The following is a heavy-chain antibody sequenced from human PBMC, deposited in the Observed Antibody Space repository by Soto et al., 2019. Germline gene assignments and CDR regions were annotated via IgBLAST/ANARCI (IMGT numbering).Heavy chain of an antibody. CDR1: GGSISSYY. V-gene: IGHV4-59*01. CDR2: IYYSGST. Sequence: SETLSLTCTVSGGSISSYYWSWIRQPPGKGLEWIGYIYYSGSTNYNPSLKSRGTISVDTSKNQFSLKLSSVTAADTAVYYFARGPARFDPWGQGTLVTVSS. CDR3: ARGPARFDP. J-gene: IGHJ5*02.